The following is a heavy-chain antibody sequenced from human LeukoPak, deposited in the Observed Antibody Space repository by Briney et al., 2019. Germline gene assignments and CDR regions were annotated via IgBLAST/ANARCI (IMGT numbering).Heavy chain of an antibody. J-gene: IGHJ6*03. CDR2: IYYSGST. V-gene: IGHV4-59*01. D-gene: IGHD3-10*01. CDR1: GGSIKNYY. CDR3: ARDVPRGTGYMDV. Sequence: SETLSLTCTVSGGSIKNYYWTWIRQPPGKGLEWIGYIYYSGSTSSNPSLKSRVTISVDTSKNQFSLRLKYVTAADTAVYYCARDVPRGTGYMDVWGRGTTVTVSS.